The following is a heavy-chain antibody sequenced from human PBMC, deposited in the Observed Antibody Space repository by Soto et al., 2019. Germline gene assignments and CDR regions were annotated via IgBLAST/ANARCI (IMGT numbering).Heavy chain of an antibody. D-gene: IGHD3-16*01. CDR1: GFSLSTSGVG. CDR3: AHKGGGDRILDY. V-gene: IGHV2-5*02. CDR2: IYWDDAK. J-gene: IGHJ4*02. Sequence: QITLKESGPTLVKPTQTLTLTCTFSGFSLSTSGVGVGWIRQPPGKALEWLALIYWDDAKHYSPSLKSRLTNNKDTSKNQGGLIMTNMDPVDTPTYYCAHKGGGDRILDYWGQGTLVTVSS.